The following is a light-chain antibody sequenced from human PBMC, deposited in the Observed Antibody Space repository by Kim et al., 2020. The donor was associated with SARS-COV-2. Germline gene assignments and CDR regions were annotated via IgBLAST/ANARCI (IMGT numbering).Light chain of an antibody. V-gene: IGKV3-11*01. CDR2: DAS. J-gene: IGKJ5*01. Sequence: IVLTQSPAPLSLSPGERVTLSCRASQNINNYLAWYQHKVGQPPRLLIYDASYRAPGIPARFSGGGSGTDFTLTISRLEPEDFAVYYWQQRDTWPPFTFGQGTRLEIK. CDR3: QQRDTWPPFT. CDR1: QNINNY.